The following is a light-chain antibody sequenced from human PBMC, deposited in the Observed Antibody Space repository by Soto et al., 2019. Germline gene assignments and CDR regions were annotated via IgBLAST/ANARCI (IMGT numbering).Light chain of an antibody. CDR1: EGVGSS. J-gene: IGKJ1*01. CDR3: QQYGSSLWT. CDR2: GAS. Sequence: ETVMTQSPDTLSVPPGERVTLSCRASEGVGSSLAWYQQKPGQAPRVLIYGASSRATGIPDRFSGSGSGTDFTLTISRLEPEDFAVYYCQQYGSSLWTFGQGTKVDIK. V-gene: IGKV3-20*01.